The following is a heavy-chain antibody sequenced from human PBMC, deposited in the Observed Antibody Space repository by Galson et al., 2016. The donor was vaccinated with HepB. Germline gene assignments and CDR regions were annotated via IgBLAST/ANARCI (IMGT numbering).Heavy chain of an antibody. CDR2: TYYRSKWYN. J-gene: IGHJ6*02. CDR1: GDSVSSNSAT. CDR3: ARVRSGYSGYANPYYYGMDV. Sequence: CAISGDSVSSNSATWNWIRQSPSRGLEWLGRTYYRSKWYNDYALYVKSRITINPGTSKNQFSLQLNSVTPEDTAVYYCARVRSGYSGYANPYYYGMDVWGQGTTVTVSS. V-gene: IGHV6-1*01. D-gene: IGHD5-12*01.